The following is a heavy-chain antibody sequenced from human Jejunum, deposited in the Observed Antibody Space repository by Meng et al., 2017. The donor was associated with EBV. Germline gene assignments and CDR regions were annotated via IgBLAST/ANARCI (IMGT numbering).Heavy chain of an antibody. J-gene: IGHJ4*02. CDR1: GYTFTDYY. Sequence: QVQLVQSGAEVKESGASVKVSCKASGYTFTDYYLHWGRQAPGQGLEWMGRVNPNSGVTNYAEKFQGRVTMTRDTSISTSYMEVSRLTSDDTAVYYCARPTSGYTYYFDYWGQGTLVTVSS. D-gene: IGHD5-18*01. CDR3: ARPTSGYTYYFDY. V-gene: IGHV1-2*06. CDR2: VNPNSGVT.